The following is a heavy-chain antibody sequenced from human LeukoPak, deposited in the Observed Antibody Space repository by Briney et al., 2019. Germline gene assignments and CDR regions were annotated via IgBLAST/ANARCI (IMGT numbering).Heavy chain of an antibody. CDR2: INSDGSRT. Sequence: GGSLRVSCAASGFTFSNYAMSWVRQAPGKGLVWVSRINSDGSRTNYVDSAKGRFTISRDNAKNTLFLQMNSLGAEDSAVYYCARGNFYSGSGSSPLDYWGQGTVVTVSS. J-gene: IGHJ4*02. D-gene: IGHD3-10*01. CDR1: GFTFSNYA. V-gene: IGHV3-74*01. CDR3: ARGNFYSGSGSSPLDY.